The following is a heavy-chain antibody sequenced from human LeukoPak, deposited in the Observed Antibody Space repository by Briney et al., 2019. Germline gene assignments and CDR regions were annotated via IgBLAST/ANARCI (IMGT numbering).Heavy chain of an antibody. CDR2: IYYSGST. V-gene: IGHV4-39*01. CDR3: AGHPSPRYYYGSGSYLLDWFDP. Sequence: SETLSLTCTVSGGSISSSSYYWGWIRQPPGKGLEWIGSIYYSGSTYYNPSLKSRVTISVDTSKNQYSLKLSSVTAADTAVYYCAGHPSPRYYYGSGSYLLDWFDPWGQGTLVTVSS. J-gene: IGHJ5*02. CDR1: GGSISSSSYY. D-gene: IGHD3-10*01.